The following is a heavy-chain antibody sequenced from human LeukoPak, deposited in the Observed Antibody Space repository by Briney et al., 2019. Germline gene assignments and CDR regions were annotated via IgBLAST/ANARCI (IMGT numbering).Heavy chain of an antibody. J-gene: IGHJ4*02. D-gene: IGHD1-26*01. V-gene: IGHV3-21*01. CDR2: ISSSSSYI. Sequence: GGSLRLSCEASGFFFGGHAMNWLRQAPGKGLEWVSSISSSSSYIYYADSVKGRFTISRDNAKNSLYLQMNSLRAEDTAVYYCAREGSIGFDYWGQGTLVTVSS. CDR1: GFFFGGHA. CDR3: AREGSIGFDY.